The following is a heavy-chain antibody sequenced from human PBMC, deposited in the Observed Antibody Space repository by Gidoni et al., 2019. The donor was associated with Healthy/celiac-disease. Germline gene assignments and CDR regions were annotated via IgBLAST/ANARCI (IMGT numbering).Heavy chain of an antibody. J-gene: IGHJ5*02. Sequence: EVQLVESGGGLVKPGGSLRLSCAASGFTFSSYSMNWVRQAPGKGLGWGSSISSSSSYIYYADSVKGRFTISRDNAKNSLYLQMNSLRAEDTAVYYCARHYYGSEDWFDPWGQGTLVTVSS. V-gene: IGHV3-21*01. CDR1: GFTFSSYS. CDR3: ARHYYGSEDWFDP. CDR2: ISSSSSYI. D-gene: IGHD3-10*01.